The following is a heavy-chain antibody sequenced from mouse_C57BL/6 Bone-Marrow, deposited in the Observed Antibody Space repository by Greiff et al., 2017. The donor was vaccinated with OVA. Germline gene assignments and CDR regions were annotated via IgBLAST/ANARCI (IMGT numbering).Heavy chain of an antibody. CDR2: INPGSGDT. CDR1: GYTFTGYT. CDR3: ASDYGYWFAY. V-gene: IGHV1-4*01. Sequence: VQLVESGAELARPGASVKMSCKASGYTFTGYTMHWVKQRPGQGLEWIGYINPGSGDTKYNQKFKGKATLTADKSSSTAYLQLSSLTSEDSAVYYCASDYGYWFAYWGQGTLVTVSA. J-gene: IGHJ3*01. D-gene: IGHD2-2*01.